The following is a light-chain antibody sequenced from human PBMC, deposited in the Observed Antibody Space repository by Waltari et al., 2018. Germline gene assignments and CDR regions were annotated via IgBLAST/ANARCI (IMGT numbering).Light chain of an antibody. Sequence: QTVVTQEPSLSVSPGGTVTLTCALSSGSISTTSYASWYQQSPGQAPRTLVYKANSRSSGVPDRLSGSILGNKAALTITGAQADDESDYYCALYMGSGIWVFGGGTKLTVL. CDR2: KAN. CDR3: ALYMGSGIWV. CDR1: SGSISTTSY. V-gene: IGLV8-61*01. J-gene: IGLJ3*02.